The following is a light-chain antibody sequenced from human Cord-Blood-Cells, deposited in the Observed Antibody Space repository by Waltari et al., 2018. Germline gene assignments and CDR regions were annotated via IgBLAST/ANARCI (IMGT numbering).Light chain of an antibody. V-gene: IGLV3-1*01. CDR2: QAS. CDR3: QAWDSSNYV. Sequence: SYELTQPPSVSVSPGQTASITCSGDKLGDKYACWYKQKPGQSPVLVIYQASKRPSGIPERFSGSNSGNTATLTISGTQARDEADYYCQAWDSSNYVFGTGTKVTVL. J-gene: IGLJ1*01. CDR1: KLGDKY.